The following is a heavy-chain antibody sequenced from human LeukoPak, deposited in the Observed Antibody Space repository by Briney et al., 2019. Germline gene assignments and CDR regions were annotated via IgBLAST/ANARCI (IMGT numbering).Heavy chain of an antibody. Sequence: PGGSLRLSCVASGFTFSDYYMAWIRQAPGKGLEWVSYISSSGSTKYNTDSVKGRFTISRDNAKKSLYLQMNSLRVEDTAAYYCARGYCSGGSCYLGYYGMDVWGQGTTVTVSS. CDR2: ISSSGSTK. CDR3: ARGYCSGGSCYLGYYGMDV. D-gene: IGHD2-15*01. CDR1: GFTFSDYY. J-gene: IGHJ6*02. V-gene: IGHV3-11*01.